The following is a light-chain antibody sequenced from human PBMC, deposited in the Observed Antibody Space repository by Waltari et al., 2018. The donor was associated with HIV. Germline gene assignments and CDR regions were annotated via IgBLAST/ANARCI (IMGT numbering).Light chain of an antibody. V-gene: IGKV3-11*01. CDR1: QSVSFF. CDR2: DAS. CDR3: QHRFNWPRTT. J-gene: IGKJ1*01. Sequence: EVVLTQSPATLSLSPGERATLSCRASQSVSFFLAWYQQKPGQAPRLLIYDASTRATGTPASFSGSGSGTDFTLTISSLEPEDFAVYYCQHRFNWPRTTFGQGTQVE.